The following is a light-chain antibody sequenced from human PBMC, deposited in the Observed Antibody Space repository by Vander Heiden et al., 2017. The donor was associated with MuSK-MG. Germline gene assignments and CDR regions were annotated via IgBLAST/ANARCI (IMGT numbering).Light chain of an antibody. CDR3: QLWHNPSDGAV. CDR1: HIGTTD. CDR2: DNT. J-gene: IGLJ3*02. V-gene: IGLV3-21*02. Sequence: SYVLTQPPSLSAALGQTARFCCLADHIGTTDVHWYQQRPGPAPVLLLYDNTNRPSGISERFSGSNSGDTATLTVSRVEAGDEADYYCQLWHNPSDGAVFGGGTKLTVL.